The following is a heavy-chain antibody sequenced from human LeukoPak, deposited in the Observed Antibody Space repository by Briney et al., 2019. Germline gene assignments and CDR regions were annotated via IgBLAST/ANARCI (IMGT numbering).Heavy chain of an antibody. CDR1: GFTFSSHA. V-gene: IGHV3-23*01. J-gene: IGHJ3*02. D-gene: IGHD2-2*02. Sequence: PGGSLRLSCAASGFTFSSHAMSWVRQAPGKGLEWVSAISGSGGSTYYADSVKGRFTISRDNSKNTLYLQMNSLRAEDTAVYYCAKAEYCSSTGCYKEVRGAFDIWGQGTMVTVSS. CDR3: AKAEYCSSTGCYKEVRGAFDI. CDR2: ISGSGGST.